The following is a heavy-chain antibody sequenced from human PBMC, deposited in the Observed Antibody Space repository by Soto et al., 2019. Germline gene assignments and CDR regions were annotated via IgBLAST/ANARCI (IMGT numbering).Heavy chain of an antibody. D-gene: IGHD2-21*02. V-gene: IGHV4-30-2*01. CDR2: IYHSGST. CDR3: ARHVTFCGGDCIELPNWFDP. CDR1: GGSISSGGYS. Sequence: PSETLSLTCAVSGGSISSGGYSWSWIRQPPGKGLEWIGYIYHSGSTYYNPSLKSRVTISVDRSKNQFSLKLSSVTAADTAVYYCARHVTFCGGDCIELPNWFDPWGQGTLVTV. J-gene: IGHJ5*02.